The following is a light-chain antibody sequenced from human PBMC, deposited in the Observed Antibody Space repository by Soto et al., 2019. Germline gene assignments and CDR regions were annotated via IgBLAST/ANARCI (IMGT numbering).Light chain of an antibody. CDR2: DVS. J-gene: IGLJ1*01. CDR3: CSYTSSSTPWV. V-gene: IGLV2-14*03. Sequence: CALNQPASVSGAAGQSITISCTGTSRDVGGYNYVSRYQQHPGKAPKLIIYDVSDRPSGISSRFSASKSGNTASLTISGLQAEDEADYYCCSYTSSSTPWVFGTGTKVTVL. CDR1: SRDVGGYNY.